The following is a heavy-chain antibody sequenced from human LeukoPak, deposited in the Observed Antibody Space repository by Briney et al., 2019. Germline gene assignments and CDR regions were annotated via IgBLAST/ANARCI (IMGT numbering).Heavy chain of an antibody. D-gene: IGHD2-21*02. CDR2: ISSSSSYI. CDR3: ARDESCGGDCYSLYYFDY. J-gene: IGHJ4*02. CDR1: GFTFSSQW. Sequence: GGSLRLSCAASGFTFSSQWMSWVRQAPGKGLEWVSSISSSSSYIYYADSVKGRFTISRDNAKNSLYLQMNSLRAEDTAVYYCARDESCGGDCYSLYYFDYWGQGTLVTVSS. V-gene: IGHV3-21*01.